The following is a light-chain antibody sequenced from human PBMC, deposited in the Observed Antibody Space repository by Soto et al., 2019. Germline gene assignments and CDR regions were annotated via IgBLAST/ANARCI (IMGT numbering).Light chain of an antibody. Sequence: QSALTQPPSVSGSPGQSVTISCTGTSSDVGSYNRVSWYQQPPGTAPKPMIYEVRNRPSGVPDRFSGSKSGNTASLSISGLQAEDEGEYYCRSYTSSSTLVFGGGTKVTV. CDR3: RSYTSSSTLV. CDR1: SSDVGSYNR. CDR2: EVR. V-gene: IGLV2-18*02. J-gene: IGLJ2*01.